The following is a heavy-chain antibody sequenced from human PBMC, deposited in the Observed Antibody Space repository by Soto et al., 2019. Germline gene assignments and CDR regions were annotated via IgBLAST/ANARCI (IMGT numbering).Heavy chain of an antibody. CDR3: ARCPKETVFGVVIRTYYYYGMDV. Sequence: GESLKISCKGSGYSFTSYWISWVRQMPGKGLEWMGRIDPSDSYTNYSPSFQGHVTISADKSISTAYLQWSSLKASDTAMYYCARCPKETVFGVVIRTYYYYGMDVWGQGTTVTVSS. CDR2: IDPSDSYT. J-gene: IGHJ6*02. CDR1: GYSFTSYW. V-gene: IGHV5-10-1*01. D-gene: IGHD3-3*01.